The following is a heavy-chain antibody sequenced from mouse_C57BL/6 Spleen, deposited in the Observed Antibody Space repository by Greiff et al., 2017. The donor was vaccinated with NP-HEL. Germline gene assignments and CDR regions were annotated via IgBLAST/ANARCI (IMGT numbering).Heavy chain of an antibody. CDR3: VRRHYDYAWFAY. J-gene: IGHJ3*01. V-gene: IGHV10-1*01. CDR1: GFSFNTYA. CDR2: IRSKSNNYAT. D-gene: IGHD2-4*01. Sequence: EVMLVESGGGLVQPKGSLKLSCAASGFSFNTYAMNWVRQAPGKGLEWVARIRSKSNNYATYYADSVKDRFTISRDDSESMLYLQMNNLKTEDTAMYYCVRRHYDYAWFAYWGQGTLVTVSA.